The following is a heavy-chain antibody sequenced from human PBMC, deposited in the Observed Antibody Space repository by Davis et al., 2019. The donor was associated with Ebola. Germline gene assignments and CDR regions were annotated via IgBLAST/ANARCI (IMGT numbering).Heavy chain of an antibody. CDR1: GYTFTSYG. Sequence: ASVKVSCKASGYTFTSYGISWVRQAPGQGLEWMGWISAYNGNTNYAQKLQGRVTMTTDTSTSTAYMELRSLRSDDTAVYYCARDHVGFWGGNSGIGYWGQGTLVTVSS. CDR2: ISAYNGNT. CDR3: ARDHVGFWGGNSGIGY. D-gene: IGHD4-23*01. J-gene: IGHJ4*02. V-gene: IGHV1-18*01.